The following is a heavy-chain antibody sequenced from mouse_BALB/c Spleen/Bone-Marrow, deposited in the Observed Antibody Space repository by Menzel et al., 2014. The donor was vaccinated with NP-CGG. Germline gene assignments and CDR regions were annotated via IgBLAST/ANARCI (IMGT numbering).Heavy chain of an antibody. V-gene: IGHV14-1*02. J-gene: IGHJ4*01. CDR2: IDPENGNT. CDR3: ARGDGYAMDY. CDR1: GFNIKDYY. Sequence: SGAEIVRPGALVKLSCKASGFNIKDYYMQWVKQRPEQGLEWIGWIDPENGNTIYDPKFQGKASITADTSSNTAYLQLSSLTSEDTAVYYCARGDGYAMDYWGQGTSVTVSS.